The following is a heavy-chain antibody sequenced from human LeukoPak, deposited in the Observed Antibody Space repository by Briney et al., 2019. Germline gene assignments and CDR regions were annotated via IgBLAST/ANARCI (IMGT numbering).Heavy chain of an antibody. CDR1: GFTFSSYS. CDR3: ARGLGTTVTTDY. D-gene: IGHD4-17*01. V-gene: IGHV3-21*01. J-gene: IGHJ4*02. Sequence: GGSLRLSCAASGFTFSSYSMNWVRQAPGKGLEWVSSISSSSSYIYYADAVKGRFTISRDNAKNSLYLQMNSLRAEDTAVYYWARGLGTTVTTDYWGQGTLVTVSS. CDR2: ISSSSSYI.